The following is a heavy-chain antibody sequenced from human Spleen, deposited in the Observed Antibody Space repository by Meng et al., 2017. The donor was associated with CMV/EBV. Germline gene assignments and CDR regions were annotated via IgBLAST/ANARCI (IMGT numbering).Heavy chain of an antibody. CDR2: DNNSGNT. CDR3: AGGRQYYDFWSGYQRWFDP. J-gene: IGHJ5*02. Sequence: FSGYYWEWIRQRPGKGLEWIGGDNNSGNTDYNPSLKSGVTISIDTSKNQFSLKLSSVPAADTAVYYCAGGRQYYDFWSGYQRWFDPWGQGALVTVSS. D-gene: IGHD3-3*01. CDR1: FSGYY. V-gene: IGHV4-34*01.